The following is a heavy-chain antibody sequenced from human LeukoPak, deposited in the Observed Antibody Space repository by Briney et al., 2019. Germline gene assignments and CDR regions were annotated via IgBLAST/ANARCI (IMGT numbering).Heavy chain of an antibody. CDR1: GYTFTSYD. CDR3: ARFTPRAQRWRSSRGFDP. D-gene: IGHD4-23*01. Sequence: ASVKVSCKASGYTFTSYDINWVRQATGQGLEWMGWISAYNGNINYAQKLQGRVTMTTDTSTSTAYMELRSLRSDDTAVYYCARFTPRAQRWRSSRGFDPWGQGTLVTVSS. J-gene: IGHJ5*02. V-gene: IGHV1-18*01. CDR2: ISAYNGNI.